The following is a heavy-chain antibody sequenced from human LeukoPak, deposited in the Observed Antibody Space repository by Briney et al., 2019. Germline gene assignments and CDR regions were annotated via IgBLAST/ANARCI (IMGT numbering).Heavy chain of an antibody. J-gene: IGHJ4*02. Sequence: SVKVSCKASGGTFSSYAISWVRQAPGQGLEWMGRIIPIFGTANYAQKFQGRVTITTDESTSTAYMELSSLRSEDTAVYYCARDWPDQDYSLVGWGQGTLVTVSS. CDR1: GGTFSSYA. V-gene: IGHV1-69*05. D-gene: IGHD4-11*01. CDR3: ARDWPDQDYSLVG. CDR2: IIPIFGTA.